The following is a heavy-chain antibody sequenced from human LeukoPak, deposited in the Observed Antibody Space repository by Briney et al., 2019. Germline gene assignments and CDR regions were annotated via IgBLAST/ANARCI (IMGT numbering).Heavy chain of an antibody. CDR2: ISWNSGSV. Sequence: GGSLRLSCAASGFTFDDYAMHWVRQVPGKGLEWVSGISWNSGSVGYADSVKGRFTISRDNAKNSLYLQMNSLRAEDTALYYCARDSYSWDWGQGTLVTVSS. J-gene: IGHJ4*02. V-gene: IGHV3-9*01. D-gene: IGHD1-20*01. CDR3: ARDSYSWD. CDR1: GFTFDDYA.